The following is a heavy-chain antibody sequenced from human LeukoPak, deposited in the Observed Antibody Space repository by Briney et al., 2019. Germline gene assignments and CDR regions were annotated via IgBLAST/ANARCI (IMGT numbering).Heavy chain of an antibody. V-gene: IGHV4-38-2*02. Sequence: PSETLSLTCTVSGYSISRGYYWGWIRQPPGKGLEWIGSIYHSGSTYYIPSLKSRVTISVDTSKNQFSLKLSSVTAADTAVYYCARVTSGSYGRLGYWGQGTLVTVSS. J-gene: IGHJ4*02. D-gene: IGHD3-16*01. CDR2: IYHSGST. CDR1: GYSISRGYY. CDR3: ARVTSGSYGRLGY.